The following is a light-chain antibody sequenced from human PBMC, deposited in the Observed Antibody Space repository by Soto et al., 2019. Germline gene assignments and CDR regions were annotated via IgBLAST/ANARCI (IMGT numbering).Light chain of an antibody. CDR3: QQFGRSPPPRT. J-gene: IGKJ1*01. Sequence: EIVLTQSPGTLSLSPGERATLSCRASQSVSSSYLAWYQQKPGQPPRLLIFDASSRATGIPDRFRGSGSGTDFSLTISSLEPEDFAVYYCQQFGRSPPPRTFVQWTKVEIK. CDR2: DAS. CDR1: QSVSSSY. V-gene: IGKV3-20*01.